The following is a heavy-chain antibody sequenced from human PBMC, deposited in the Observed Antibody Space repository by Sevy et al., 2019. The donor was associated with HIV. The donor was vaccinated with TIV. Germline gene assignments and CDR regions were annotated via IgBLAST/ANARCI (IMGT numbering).Heavy chain of an antibody. Sequence: GGSLRLSCAVTGFTFDHIAFHWVRQAPGKGLEWVSGISWNSGDIGYADSVKGRLTISRYNAKKAVYLQMNSLRVGDTALYYCAKDWLRGYRYGYPHYWGQGTLVTVSS. J-gene: IGHJ4*02. CDR1: GFTFDHIA. D-gene: IGHD5-18*01. V-gene: IGHV3-9*01. CDR2: ISWNSGDI. CDR3: AKDWLRGYRYGYPHY.